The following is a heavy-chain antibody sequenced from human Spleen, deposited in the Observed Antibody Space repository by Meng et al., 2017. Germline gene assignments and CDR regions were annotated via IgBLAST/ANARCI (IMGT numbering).Heavy chain of an antibody. D-gene: IGHD3-22*01. Sequence: ASVKVSCKASGYTFTSYYIHWVRQAPGQGLEWMGMINPSGGSTSYAQKSQGRVTMARDTSTSTVYMELSSLRSEDTAVYYCARDLSGDSNNYWGQGTLVTVSS. CDR3: ARDLSGDSNNY. CDR2: INPSGGST. CDR1: GYTFTSYY. V-gene: IGHV1-46*01. J-gene: IGHJ4*02.